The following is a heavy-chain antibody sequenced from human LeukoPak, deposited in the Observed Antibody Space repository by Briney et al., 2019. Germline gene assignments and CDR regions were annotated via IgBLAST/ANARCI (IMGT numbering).Heavy chain of an antibody. Sequence: SETLSLTSTVSGGSISSSSYYWGWIRQPPGKGLEWIGSIYYSGSTYYNPSLKSRVTISVDTSKNQFSLKLSSVTAADTAVYYCARPLLRYFDWLLDAFDIWGQGTMVTVSS. CDR2: IYYSGST. J-gene: IGHJ3*02. V-gene: IGHV4-39*01. CDR3: ARPLLRYFDWLLDAFDI. D-gene: IGHD3-9*01. CDR1: GGSISSSSYY.